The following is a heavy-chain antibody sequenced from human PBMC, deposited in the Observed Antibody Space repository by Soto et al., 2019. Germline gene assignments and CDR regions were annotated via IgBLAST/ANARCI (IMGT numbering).Heavy chain of an antibody. D-gene: IGHD5-12*01. CDR2: IYYSGST. J-gene: IGHJ4*02. CDR1: GGSISSSSYY. CDR3: AREGGYNKRYFDY. Sequence: SETLSLTCTVSGGSISSSSYYWSWIRQHPGKGLEWIGYIYYSGSTYYNPSLKSRVTISVDTSKNQFSLKLSSVTAADTAVYYCAREGGYNKRYFDYWGQGTLVTVSS. V-gene: IGHV4-31*03.